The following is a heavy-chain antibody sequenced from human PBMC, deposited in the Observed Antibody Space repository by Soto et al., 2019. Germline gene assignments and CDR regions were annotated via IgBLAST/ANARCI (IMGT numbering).Heavy chain of an antibody. CDR1: GGSISSGGYS. CDR3: ARAGGLGAVAADY. D-gene: IGHD6-19*01. V-gene: IGHV4-30-2*01. CDR2: MYHSGST. Sequence: QLQLQESGSGLVKPSQTLSLTCAVSGGSISSGGYSWSWIRQPPGKGLEWIGYMYHSGSTYYNPSMKSRVTIAVPRPENQFSVKLSSVSAADTAVYYCARAGGLGAVAADYWGKGTLVTVSS. J-gene: IGHJ4*02.